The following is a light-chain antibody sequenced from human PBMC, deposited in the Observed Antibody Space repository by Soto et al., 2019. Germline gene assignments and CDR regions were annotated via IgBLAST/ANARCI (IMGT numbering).Light chain of an antibody. CDR1: QSVSSSY. J-gene: IGKJ4*01. CDR2: GAS. Sequence: EIVLTQSTGTLSLSPGERATLSCRASQSVSSSYLAWYQQKPGQAPRLLIYGASSRATRTPDRVRGGGSGTDVTLTISRLEPEDVAEYYFQPYGSSPLTFGGGPKVEIK. V-gene: IGKV3-20*01. CDR3: QPYGSSPLT.